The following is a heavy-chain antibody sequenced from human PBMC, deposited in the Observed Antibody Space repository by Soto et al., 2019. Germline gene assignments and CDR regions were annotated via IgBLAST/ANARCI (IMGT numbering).Heavy chain of an antibody. V-gene: IGHV1-8*01. CDR3: ARVFSSWPIVAPRTYFMDV. D-gene: IGHD2-15*01. CDR1: GFTFNSYD. J-gene: IGHJ6*03. Sequence: ATVKVSCKAFGFTFNSYDIKWVRQAPGQGLEWMGWMNPNTGNTGYAQNFQGRIIMTRDTSITTAYMEVSSLTSEDTAVYYCARVFSSWPIVAPRTYFMDVWGKGTTVTVSS. CDR2: MNPNTGNT.